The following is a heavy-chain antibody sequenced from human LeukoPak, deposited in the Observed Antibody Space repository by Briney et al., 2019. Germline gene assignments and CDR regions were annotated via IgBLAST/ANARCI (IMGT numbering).Heavy chain of an antibody. CDR2: IIPIFGTA. J-gene: IGHJ6*03. Sequence: SVKVSFKASGGTFSIYAISWVRQAPGQGLELVGGIIPIFGTANYAQKFQGRVTITTDESTSTAYMELSSLRSEDTAVYYCASLGGFDSSGYYFYYYMDVWGKGTTVTVSS. CDR1: GGTFSIYA. D-gene: IGHD3-22*01. CDR3: ASLGGFDSSGYYFYYYMDV. V-gene: IGHV1-69*05.